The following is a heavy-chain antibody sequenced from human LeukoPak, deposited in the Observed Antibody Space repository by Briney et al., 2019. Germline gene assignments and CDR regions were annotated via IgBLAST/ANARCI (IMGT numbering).Heavy chain of an antibody. CDR1: GFTFSIYS. D-gene: IGHD2-2*01. J-gene: IGHJ4*02. CDR3: ARLGPEDCSSVSRYIDY. CDR2: ISSGNSYI. V-gene: IGHV3-21*01. Sequence: GGSLRLSCAASGFTFSIYSMNWVRQAPGKGLEWVSSISSGNSYIYYADSVKGRFTISRDNAKNSLYLQMNSLRAEDTAVYYCARLGPEDCSSVSRYIDYWGQGTLVTVSS.